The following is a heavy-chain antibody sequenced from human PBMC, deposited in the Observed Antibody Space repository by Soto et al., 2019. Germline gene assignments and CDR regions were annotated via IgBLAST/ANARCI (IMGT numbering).Heavy chain of an antibody. CDR2: ISHSGST. V-gene: IGHV4-34*01. CDR1: GSSFSGFY. J-gene: IGHJ4*02. D-gene: IGHD3-9*01. CDR3: ARAGLGSGYFAWLPNMSRGGEFDY. Sequence: SETLSLTCGVYGSSFSGFYWNWIRQPPGKGLEWIGEISHSGSTNYNPSLKSGVTRSVDTSKRQFPLKLISVTAADTVVYYCARAGLGSGYFAWLPNMSRGGEFDYWGQGTLVTVSS.